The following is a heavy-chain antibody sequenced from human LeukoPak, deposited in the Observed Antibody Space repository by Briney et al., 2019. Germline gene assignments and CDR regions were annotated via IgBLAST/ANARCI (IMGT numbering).Heavy chain of an antibody. CDR3: ARWGQPRPWAFDI. V-gene: IGHV1-2*06. D-gene: IGHD3-16*01. CDR1: GYTFTGYY. CDR2: INPNSGGT. J-gene: IGHJ3*02. Sequence: GASVKVSCKASGYTFTGYYMHWVRQAPGQGLEWMERINPNSGGTNYAQKFQGRVTMTRDTSISTAYMELSRLRSDDTAVYYCARWGQPRPWAFDIWGQGTMVTVSS.